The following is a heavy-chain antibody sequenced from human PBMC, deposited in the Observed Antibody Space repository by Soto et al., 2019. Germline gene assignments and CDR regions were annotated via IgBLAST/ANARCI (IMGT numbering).Heavy chain of an antibody. CDR1: GYTLTELS. CDR2: FDPEDGET. CDR3: ATYSNYVGWFDP. V-gene: IGHV1-24*01. Sequence: ASVKVSCKVSGYTLTELSMHWVRQAPGKGLEWMGGFDPEDGETIYAQKFQGRVTMTEDTSTDTAYMGLSSLRSEDTAVYYCATYSNYVGWFDPWGQGTLVTVSS. D-gene: IGHD4-4*01. J-gene: IGHJ5*02.